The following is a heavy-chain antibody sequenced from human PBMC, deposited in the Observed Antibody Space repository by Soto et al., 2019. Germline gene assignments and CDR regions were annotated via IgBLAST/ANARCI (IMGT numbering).Heavy chain of an antibody. J-gene: IGHJ3*02. CDR2: ISSNGGST. CDR1: GFTFSSYA. D-gene: IGHD3-22*01. V-gene: IGHV3-64D*08. Sequence: GGSLRLSCSASGFTFSSYAMNWVRQAPGKGLEYVSGISSNGGSTYYADSVKDIFTISRDNFKNTLYLQMSSLRAEDTAVYYCVRKNYYDTQGAFDIWGQGTMVTVSS. CDR3: VRKNYYDTQGAFDI.